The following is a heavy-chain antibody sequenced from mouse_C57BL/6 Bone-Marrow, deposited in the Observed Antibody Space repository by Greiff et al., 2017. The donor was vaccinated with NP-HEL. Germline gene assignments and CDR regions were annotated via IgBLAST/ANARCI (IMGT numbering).Heavy chain of an antibody. CDR2: IDPNSGGT. Sequence: QVQLQQPGADLVKPGASVKLSCKASGYTFTSYWMHWVKQRPGRGLEWIGRIDPNSGGTKFNEKFKTKATLTVDKPSRPAYMQHSSLTAEDSAVYYCARYYYGSRGWYINVWGAGTTVTVSS. CDR3: ARYYYGSRGWYINV. J-gene: IGHJ1*01. CDR1: GYTFTSYW. V-gene: IGHV1-72*01. D-gene: IGHD1-1*01.